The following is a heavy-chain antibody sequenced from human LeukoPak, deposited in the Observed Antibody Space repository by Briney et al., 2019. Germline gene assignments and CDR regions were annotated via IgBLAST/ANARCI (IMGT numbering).Heavy chain of an antibody. CDR3: ATERSGDYLGAFDI. Sequence: GGSLRLSCAASGLPFNTYAMSWVRQAPGKGLEWVADISANTFTTNYAASVKGRFTISRDPSKNTLFLDMSSLRAEDSAFYFCATERSGDYLGAFDIWGQGTQVTVS. CDR2: ISANTFTT. D-gene: IGHD2-21*02. J-gene: IGHJ3*02. V-gene: IGHV3-23*01. CDR1: GLPFNTYA.